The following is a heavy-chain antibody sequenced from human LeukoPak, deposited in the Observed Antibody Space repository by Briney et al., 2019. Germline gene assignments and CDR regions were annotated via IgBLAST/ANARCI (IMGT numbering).Heavy chain of an antibody. Sequence: GGSLRLSCAASGFTFSSYGMHWVRQAPGKGLEWVAVISYDGSNKYYADSVKGRFTISRDNSKNTLYLQMNSLRAEDTAVYYCARGSFSGPDFDYWGQGTLVTVSS. CDR1: GFTFSSYG. CDR3: ARGSFSGPDFDY. CDR2: ISYDGSNK. J-gene: IGHJ4*02. D-gene: IGHD6-19*01. V-gene: IGHV3-30*03.